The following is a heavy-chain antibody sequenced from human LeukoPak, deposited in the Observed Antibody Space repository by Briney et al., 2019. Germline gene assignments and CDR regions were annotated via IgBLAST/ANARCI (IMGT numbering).Heavy chain of an antibody. CDR1: GGSFSGYY. CDR2: INHSGST. Sequence: SETLSLTCAVFGGSFSGYYWSWIRQPPGKGLEWIGEINHSGSTNYNPTLKSRVTISVDTSKNQFSLKLSSVTAADTSVYYCARGRITISWGQGTLVTVSS. CDR3: ARGRITIS. D-gene: IGHD3-3*01. J-gene: IGHJ5*02. V-gene: IGHV4-34*01.